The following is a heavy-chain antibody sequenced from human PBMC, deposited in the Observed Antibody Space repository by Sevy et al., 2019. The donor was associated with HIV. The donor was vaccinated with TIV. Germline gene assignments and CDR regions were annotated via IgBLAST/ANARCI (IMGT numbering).Heavy chain of an antibody. CDR2: IYYNGHI. CDR1: GGSITSLY. Sequence: SETLSLTCTVSGGSITSLYWHWIRQPPGKGLEWIANIYYNGHINYNPSLKSRVTLSLHTSKNQFSLRRSSVTAADTAMYYCAGGNAWGRGYSWGQGTLVTVSS. D-gene: IGHD1-26*01. CDR3: AGGNAWGRGYS. V-gene: IGHV4-59*08. J-gene: IGHJ4*02.